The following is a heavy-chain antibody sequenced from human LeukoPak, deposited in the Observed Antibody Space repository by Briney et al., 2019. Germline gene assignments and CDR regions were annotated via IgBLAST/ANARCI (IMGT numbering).Heavy chain of an antibody. J-gene: IGHJ4*02. Sequence: GASVKVSCKASGYTFSTYGISWVRQAPGQGLEWMGWISAQNGNTNYAQKFQGRVTLTTDTSTSTAYMELRSLRSDDSAVYYCARDRFTLYGDYGYWGRGTLVTVSS. CDR1: GYTFSTYG. V-gene: IGHV1-18*01. CDR3: ARDRFTLYGDYGY. D-gene: IGHD4-17*01. CDR2: ISAQNGNT.